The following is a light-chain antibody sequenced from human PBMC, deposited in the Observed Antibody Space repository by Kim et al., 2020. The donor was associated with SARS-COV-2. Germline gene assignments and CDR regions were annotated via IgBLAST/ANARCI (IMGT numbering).Light chain of an antibody. Sequence: VGDRVTITCRASQSISSYLNWYQQKPGKAPKLLIYAASSLQSGVPSRFSGSGSGTDFTLTISSLQPDDFATYYCQQSYSTPRTFGQGTKVDIK. CDR2: AAS. J-gene: IGKJ1*01. CDR1: QSISSY. CDR3: QQSYSTPRT. V-gene: IGKV1-39*01.